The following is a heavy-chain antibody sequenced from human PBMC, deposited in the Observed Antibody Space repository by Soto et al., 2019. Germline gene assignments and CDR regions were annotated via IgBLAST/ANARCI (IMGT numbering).Heavy chain of an antibody. CDR2: ISYDGSNK. CDR3: ARDRAGLYSNYEDGMDV. CDR1: GFTFSSYA. J-gene: IGHJ6*02. V-gene: IGHV3-30-3*01. D-gene: IGHD4-4*01. Sequence: PGGSLRLSCAASGFTFSSYAMHWVRQAPGKGLEWVAVISYDGSNKYYADSVKGRFTISRDNSKNTLYLQMNSLRAEDTAVYYCARDRAGLYSNYEDGMDVWGQGTTLTVSS.